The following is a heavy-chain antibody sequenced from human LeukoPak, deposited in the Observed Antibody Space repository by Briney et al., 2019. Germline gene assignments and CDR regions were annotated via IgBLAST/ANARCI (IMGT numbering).Heavy chain of an antibody. V-gene: IGHV1-46*01. Sequence: ASVKVSCKASRYTFTSYYMHWVRQAPGQGLEWMGIINPSGGSTSYAQKFQGRVTMTRDTSTSTVYMELSSLRSEDTAVYYCAALMTTVTTLDYWGQGTLVTVSS. D-gene: IGHD4-17*01. CDR3: AALMTTVTTLDY. J-gene: IGHJ4*02. CDR2: INPSGGST. CDR1: RYTFTSYY.